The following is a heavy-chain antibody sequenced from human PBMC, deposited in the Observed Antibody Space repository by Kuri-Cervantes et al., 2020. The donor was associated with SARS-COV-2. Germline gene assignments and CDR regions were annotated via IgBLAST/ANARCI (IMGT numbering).Heavy chain of an antibody. D-gene: IGHD3-22*01. CDR1: GFTFTSYY. CDR3: ARVSNDSSGYNTGAFDY. V-gene: IGHV1-46*01. CDR2: IHPIGGST. Sequence: ASVKVSCKASGFTFTSYYVHWVRQAPGLGLEWMGIIHPIGGSTNYAQKLQGRVTMTTDTSTSTAYMELSSLRSEDTAVYYCARVSNDSSGYNTGAFDYWGQGTLVTVSS. J-gene: IGHJ4*02.